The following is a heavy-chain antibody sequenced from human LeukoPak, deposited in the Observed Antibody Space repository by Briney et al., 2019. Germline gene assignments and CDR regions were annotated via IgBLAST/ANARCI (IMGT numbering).Heavy chain of an antibody. CDR1: GFTFSSYA. Sequence: GGSLRLSCAASGFTFSSYAMSWVRQAPGKGLEWVSAISGGGGNTYYAESVKGRFTISRDNSKNRLYLQMNGLRGEDTALYYCAKDQGYDILSGPEPGGQGTLVTVSS. D-gene: IGHD3-9*01. V-gene: IGHV3-23*01. J-gene: IGHJ4*02. CDR3: AKDQGYDILSGPEP. CDR2: ISGGGGNT.